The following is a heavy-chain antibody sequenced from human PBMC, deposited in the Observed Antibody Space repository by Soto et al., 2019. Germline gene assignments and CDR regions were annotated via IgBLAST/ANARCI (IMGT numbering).Heavy chain of an antibody. CDR1: GYTFSSRA. CDR2: IDGGVTT. V-gene: IGHV3-23*01. Sequence: EVHLWESGGDLVQPGGSLRVSCVGSGYTFSSRAMSWVRQAPGKGLEWVPGIDGGVTTDYADSVKGRFTNSRDNSQDTLYMQMNSLRAEDTAVYYCATLLGFSSGGSWYSHVADYWGQGTLVTVSS. J-gene: IGHJ4*02. D-gene: IGHD2-8*02. CDR3: ATLLGFSSGGSWYSHVADY.